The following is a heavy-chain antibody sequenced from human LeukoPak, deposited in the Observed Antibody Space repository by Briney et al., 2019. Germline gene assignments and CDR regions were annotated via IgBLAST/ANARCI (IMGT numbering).Heavy chain of an antibody. J-gene: IGHJ4*02. CDR1: RFTFSSYG. Sequence: GGSLRLSCAASRFTFSSYGMHWVRQAPGKGLEWVSAISSTDAGTYHADSVRGRFTISRDSSKNTLYLQMNSLRAEDAAVYYCAKAPVTSCRGAYCYPFDYWGQGTLVTVSS. D-gene: IGHD2-21*01. CDR2: ISSTDAGT. V-gene: IGHV3-23*01. CDR3: AKAPVTSCRGAYCYPFDY.